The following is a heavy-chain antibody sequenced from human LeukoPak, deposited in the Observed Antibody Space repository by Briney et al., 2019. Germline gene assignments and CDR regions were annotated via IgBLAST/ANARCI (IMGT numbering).Heavy chain of an antibody. V-gene: IGHV4-34*01. CDR1: GGSFSGYY. Sequence: SETLSLTCAVYGGSFSGYYWSWIRRPPGKGLEWIGEINHSGSTNYNPSLKSRVTISVDTSKNQFSLKLSSVTAADTDVYYCARVGSGSYWFDPWGQGTLVTVSS. D-gene: IGHD3-10*01. CDR3: ARVGSGSYWFDP. J-gene: IGHJ5*02. CDR2: INHSGST.